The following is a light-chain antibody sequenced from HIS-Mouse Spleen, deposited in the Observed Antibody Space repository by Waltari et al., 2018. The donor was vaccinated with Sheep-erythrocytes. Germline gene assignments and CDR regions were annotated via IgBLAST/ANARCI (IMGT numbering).Light chain of an antibody. Sequence: DVVMTQSPLSLPVTLGQPASISCRSSQSLVHSDGNTYLNWFQQRPGQSPRRLIYKVSNRDSVVPDRFSGIGSGTDFTLKISRVEAEDVGVYYCTQGTHWPPYTFGQGTKLEIK. CDR3: TQGTHWPPYT. CDR2: KVS. V-gene: IGKV2-30*02. J-gene: IGKJ2*01. CDR1: QSLVHSDGNTY.